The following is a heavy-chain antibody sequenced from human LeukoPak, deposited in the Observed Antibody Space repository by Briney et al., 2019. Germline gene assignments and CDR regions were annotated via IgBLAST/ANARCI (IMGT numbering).Heavy chain of an antibody. CDR3: APGDYDSSGYYPSDY. J-gene: IGHJ4*02. D-gene: IGHD3-22*01. Sequence: GASVKVSCKASGYTFTGYYMHWVRQAPGQGLEWMGWINPNSGGTNYAQKFQGRVTMTRDTSISTAYMELSRLRSDDTAVYYCAPGDYDSSGYYPSDYWGQGTLVTVSS. CDR2: INPNSGGT. CDR1: GYTFTGYY. V-gene: IGHV1-2*02.